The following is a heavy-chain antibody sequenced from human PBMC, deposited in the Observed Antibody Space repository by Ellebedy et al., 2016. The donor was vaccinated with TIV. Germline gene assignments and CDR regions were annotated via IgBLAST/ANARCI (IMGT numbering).Heavy chain of an antibody. J-gene: IGHJ4*02. Sequence: AASVKVSCKASGGTFSSYAISWVRQAPGQGLEWMGWMNPNSGNTGYAQNFQGRVTMTRNTSIRTAYMELGSLRSEDTAVYYCARRQFYMSDFWGQGTLVTVSS. V-gene: IGHV1-8*02. CDR3: ARRQFYMSDF. CDR2: MNPNSGNT. CDR1: GGTFSSYA. D-gene: IGHD5-24*01.